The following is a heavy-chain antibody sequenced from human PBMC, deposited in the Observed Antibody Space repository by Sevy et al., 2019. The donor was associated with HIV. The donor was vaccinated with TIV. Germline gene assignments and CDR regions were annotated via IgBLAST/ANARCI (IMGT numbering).Heavy chain of an antibody. J-gene: IGHJ4*02. V-gene: IGHV3-43D*04. Sequence: GGSLRLSCAASGFTFDDYPMHWVHQAPGKRLEWVSLITWDGDSTFYADSVKGRFTISRDNSKNSLYLQMNSLRPEDTALYYCAKDMGFTGTFPLDYWGQGTLVTVSS. CDR3: AKDMGFTGTFPLDY. D-gene: IGHD1-1*01. CDR2: ITWDGDST. CDR1: GFTFDDYP.